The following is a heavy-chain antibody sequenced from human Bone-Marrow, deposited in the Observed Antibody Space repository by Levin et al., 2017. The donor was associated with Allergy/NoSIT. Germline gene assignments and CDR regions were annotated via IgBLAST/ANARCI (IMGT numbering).Heavy chain of an antibody. D-gene: IGHD3-16*01. V-gene: IGHV4-38-2*01. CDR3: ARAGMIIFGGSQFDY. CDR1: GYSVSSGYN. J-gene: IGHJ4*02. Sequence: ASQTLSLTCVVSGYSVSSGYNWGWIRQSPGTGLEWIASIYQSGSTYYNPSLKSRVTISLDTSKNQFSLKLSSVTAADTAVYYCARAGMIIFGGSQFDYWGQGALVTVSS. CDR2: IYQSGST.